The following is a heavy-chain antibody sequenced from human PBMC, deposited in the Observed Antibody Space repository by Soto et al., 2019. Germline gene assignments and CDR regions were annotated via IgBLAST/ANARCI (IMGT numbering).Heavy chain of an antibody. Sequence: EVQLVESGGGLVQSGGSVRLSCAASGFSISPYWMSWVRQAPGKGLEWVANINQDGSRQFAVDSVKCRFALSSDNAENTLHLQMNSRRVEDPAVYYCVRDRSRQAAMDYWGQGALVTVFS. CDR1: GFSISPYW. D-gene: IGHD2-2*01. V-gene: IGHV3-7*01. J-gene: IGHJ4*02. CDR2: INQDGSRQ. CDR3: VRDRSRQAAMDY.